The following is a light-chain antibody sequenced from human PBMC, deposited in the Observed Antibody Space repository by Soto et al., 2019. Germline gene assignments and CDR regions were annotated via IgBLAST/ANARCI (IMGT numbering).Light chain of an antibody. Sequence: EIVVTQSPATLSVSPGERATLSCRASQSVSSNLDWYQQKPGQAPRLLIYGASTRATGIPARFSGSGSATAFTLTISSMQSEDFAVYYYQQYNNRPPYTFGQGTKVEIK. CDR2: GAS. CDR1: QSVSSN. V-gene: IGKV3D-15*01. CDR3: QQYNNRPPYT. J-gene: IGKJ2*01.